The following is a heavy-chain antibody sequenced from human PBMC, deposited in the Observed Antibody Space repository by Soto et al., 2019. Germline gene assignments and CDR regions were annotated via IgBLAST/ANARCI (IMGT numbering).Heavy chain of an antibody. CDR2: MNPNSGNT. V-gene: IGHV1-8*01. Sequence: QVQLVQSGAEVKKSGASVKVSCKASGYTFTSHDINWVRQATGQGLEWMGWMNPNSGNTGYAQKFQGRVTMTRNTSISTVYRELSSLRSEDTAVYYCARCDSGVYARFEFWCQGTLVSVSS. J-gene: IGHJ4*02. D-gene: IGHD4-17*01. CDR1: GYTFTSHD. CDR3: ARCDSGVYARFEF.